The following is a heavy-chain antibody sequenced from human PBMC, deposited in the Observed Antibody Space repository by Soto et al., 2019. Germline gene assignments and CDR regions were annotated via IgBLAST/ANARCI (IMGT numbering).Heavy chain of an antibody. CDR2: MSHSGGT. V-gene: IGHV4-34*01. J-gene: IGHJ3*02. D-gene: IGHD1-1*01. Sequence: QVQLQQWGAGLLKPSETLSLTCAVYGGFVSSGSYYWSWIRQPPGKGLEWIGEMSHSGGTHFNPSFKSRVTRSVDTSKNQCSLKMSSVTAADTALYYCARVERGTATTVVDAFDIWGPGTMVTVSS. CDR1: GGFVSSGSYY. CDR3: ARVERGTATTVVDAFDI.